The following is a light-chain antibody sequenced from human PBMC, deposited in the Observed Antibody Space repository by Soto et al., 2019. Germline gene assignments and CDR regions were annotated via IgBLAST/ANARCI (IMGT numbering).Light chain of an antibody. Sequence: EIVMTQSPVILSVSPGETATLSCRASQRVSSNLAWYHQKPGQAPRLLIYGASTRATDIPARFSGSGSGTEFTLAISSLQSEDFAVYYCQQYNNFWTFGQGTKVEIK. V-gene: IGKV3-15*01. CDR2: GAS. CDR3: QQYNNFWT. CDR1: QRVSSN. J-gene: IGKJ1*01.